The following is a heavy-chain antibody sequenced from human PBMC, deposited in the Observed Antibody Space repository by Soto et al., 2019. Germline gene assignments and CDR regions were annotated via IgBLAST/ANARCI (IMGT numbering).Heavy chain of an antibody. CDR2: LDYSVST. CDR3: ARHWVVVPAGYAGGFDS. D-gene: IGHD2-2*01. V-gene: IGHV4-39*01. J-gene: IGHJ4*02. CDR1: GGSISSSSYY. Sequence: QLQLQEAGPGLVKPSETLSLTCTVSGGSISSSSYYWGWIRQPPGKGLEWIGSLDYSVSTYYNPSLKSRVTISVDTSKNQISLKLSSVTGADTAVYYCARHWVVVPAGYAGGFDSWGQGTLVTVSS.